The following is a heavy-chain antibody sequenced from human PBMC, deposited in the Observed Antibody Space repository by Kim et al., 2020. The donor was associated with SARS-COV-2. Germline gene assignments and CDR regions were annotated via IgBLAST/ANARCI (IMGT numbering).Heavy chain of an antibody. J-gene: IGHJ4*02. D-gene: IGHD2-15*01. V-gene: IGHV3-23*01. Sequence: YDSVSGKGRFTMSRDNDKNTQYLQMNSLSAEDTALYYCARAPGRVGPFDYWGQGTLVTVSS. CDR3: ARAPGRVGPFDY.